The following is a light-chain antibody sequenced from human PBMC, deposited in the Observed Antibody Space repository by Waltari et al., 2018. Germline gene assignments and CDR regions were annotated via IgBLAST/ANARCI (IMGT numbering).Light chain of an antibody. CDR2: DVS. CDR3: CSFTTRSTWV. V-gene: IGLV2-14*01. J-gene: IGLJ3*02. CDR1: SSDVGRYNY. Sequence: QSALTQPASVSGPPGQSITIPRTGTSSDVGRYNYVSWSHEHPGKVPNLLIFDVSNRPSGVSHRFSGSKSGNTASLTISGLQAEDESDYYCCSFTTRSTWVFGGGTKLTVL.